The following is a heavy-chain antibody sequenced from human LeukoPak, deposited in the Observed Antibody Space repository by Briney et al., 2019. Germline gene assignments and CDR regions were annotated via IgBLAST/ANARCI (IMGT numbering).Heavy chain of an antibody. CDR3: ARAPKAEYSSSSNNWFDP. V-gene: IGHV4-30-4*08. D-gene: IGHD6-6*01. J-gene: IGHJ5*02. Sequence: SETLSLTCTVSGGSFSSGSYYWSWIRQPPGKGLEWIGYIYYSGSTYYNPSLKSRVTISVDTSKNQFSLKLSSVTAADTAVYYCARAPKAEYSSSSNNWFDPWGQGTLVTVSS. CDR1: GGSFSSGSYY. CDR2: IYYSGST.